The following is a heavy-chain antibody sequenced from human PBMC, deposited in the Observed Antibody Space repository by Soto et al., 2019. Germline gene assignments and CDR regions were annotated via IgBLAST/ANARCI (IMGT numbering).Heavy chain of an antibody. CDR1: GFTFSSYG. J-gene: IGHJ5*02. Sequence: QVQLVESGGGVVQPGRSLRLSCAASGFTFSSYGMHWVRQAPGKGLEWVAVIWYDGSNKYYADSVKGRFTNSRDNSKNTLYLKMNSLRAEDTAVYYCARERLIVPAAILAPWGQGTLVTVSS. CDR3: ARERLIVPAAILAP. D-gene: IGHD2-2*01. V-gene: IGHV3-33*01. CDR2: IWYDGSNK.